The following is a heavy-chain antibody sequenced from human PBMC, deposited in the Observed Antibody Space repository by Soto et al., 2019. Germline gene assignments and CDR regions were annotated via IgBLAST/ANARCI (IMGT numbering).Heavy chain of an antibody. CDR3: ARDKDYYFWSGPKYRVPNYYYYGMDV. CDR2: ISYDGSNK. J-gene: IGHJ6*02. D-gene: IGHD3-3*01. CDR1: GFTFSSYA. Sequence: GGSLRLSCAASGFTFSSYAMHWVRQAPGKGLEWVAVISYDGSNKYYADSVKGRFTISRDNSKNTLYLQMNSLRAEDTAVYYCARDKDYYFWSGPKYRVPNYYYYGMDVWGQGTTVTVSS. V-gene: IGHV3-30-3*01.